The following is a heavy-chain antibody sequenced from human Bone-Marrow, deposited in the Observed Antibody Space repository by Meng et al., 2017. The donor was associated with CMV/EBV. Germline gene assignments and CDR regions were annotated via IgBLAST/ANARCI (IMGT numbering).Heavy chain of an antibody. V-gene: IGHV3-74*01. D-gene: IGHD2-2*01. CDR3: EREVVPAAIWPSYGMDV. J-gene: IGHJ6*02. CDR2: INSNGSST. Sequence: GGSLILSCAPSRLTFSSYWMHWFRQAPGKGLVWVSRINSNGSSTSYADSVKGRFTISRDNAKNTLYLQMNSLRAEDTAVYYCEREVVPAAIWPSYGMDVWGQGTTVTVSS. CDR1: RLTFSSYW.